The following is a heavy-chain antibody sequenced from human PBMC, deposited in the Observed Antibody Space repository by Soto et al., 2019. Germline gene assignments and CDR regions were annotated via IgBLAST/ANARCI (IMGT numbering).Heavy chain of an antibody. V-gene: IGHV3-33*01. J-gene: IGHJ6*02. Sequence: QVQLVESGGGVVQPGRSLRLSCAASGFTFSSYGMHWVRQAPGKGLEWVAVIWYDGSNKYYADSVKGRFTISRDSSKNTLYLQMNSLRAEDTAVYYCARDPRIAAAGPAYYYYGMDVWGQGTTVTVSS. CDR1: GFTFSSYG. CDR3: ARDPRIAAAGPAYYYYGMDV. CDR2: IWYDGSNK. D-gene: IGHD6-13*01.